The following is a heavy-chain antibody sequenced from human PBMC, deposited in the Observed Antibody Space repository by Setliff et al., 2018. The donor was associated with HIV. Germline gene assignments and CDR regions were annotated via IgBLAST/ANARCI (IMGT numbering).Heavy chain of an antibody. CDR1: GYSISTAYY. J-gene: IGHJ3*01. CDR3: ARQGAGYYYVSSEYYTGNGFDF. D-gene: IGHD3-22*01. CDR2: VHHSGST. V-gene: IGHV4-38-2*01. Sequence: PSETLSLTCAVSGYSISTAYYWAWIRQPPGKGLEWIGGVHHSGSTHYNPSLRSRFTISPQTSKNQFSLELTSVTAADTAVYYCARQGAGYYYVSSEYYTGNGFDFWGQGTLVTVSS.